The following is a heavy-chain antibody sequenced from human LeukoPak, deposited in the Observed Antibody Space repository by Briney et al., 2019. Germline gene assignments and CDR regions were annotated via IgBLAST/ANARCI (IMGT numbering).Heavy chain of an antibody. CDR3: ARGRSYDFWSGYYTERTNDY. V-gene: IGHV3-30*02. Sequence: GGSLRLSCAASGFTFSSYGMHWVRQAPGKGLEWVAFIRYDGSNKYYADSVKGRFTISRDNSKNTLYLQMNSLRAEDTAVYYCARGRSYDFWSGYYTERTNDYWGQGTLVTVSS. D-gene: IGHD3-3*01. J-gene: IGHJ4*02. CDR1: GFTFSSYG. CDR2: IRYDGSNK.